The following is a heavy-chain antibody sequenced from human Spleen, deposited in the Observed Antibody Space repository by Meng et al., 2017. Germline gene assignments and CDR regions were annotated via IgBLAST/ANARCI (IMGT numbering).Heavy chain of an antibody. CDR3: VRDADDHYFGF. D-gene: IGHD3-3*01. CDR2: ISSSSSYI. J-gene: IGHJ4*02. V-gene: IGHV3-21*01. CDR1: GFTFSSYS. Sequence: GGSLRLSCAASGFTFSSYSMNWVRQAPGKGLEWASSISSSSSYIYYADSVRGRFTISRDDAKNSLYLQVNSLRAEDTAVYYCVRDADDHYFGFWGQGTLVTVSS.